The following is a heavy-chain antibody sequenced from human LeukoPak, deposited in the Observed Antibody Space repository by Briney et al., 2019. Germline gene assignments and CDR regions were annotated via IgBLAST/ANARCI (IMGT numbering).Heavy chain of an antibody. CDR3: ASKAGLGYCSGGSCDYYYGMDV. D-gene: IGHD2-15*01. V-gene: IGHV1-3*04. CDR2: INTADGNT. J-gene: IGHJ6*02. Sequence: ASVKVSCKASGYTFTNHAMHWVRQAPGQGLEWMGWINTADGNTKYSQKFQGRVTITRDTSASTAYMELSSLRSEDTAVYYCASKAGLGYCSGGSCDYYYGMDVWGQGTTVTVSS. CDR1: GYTFTNHA.